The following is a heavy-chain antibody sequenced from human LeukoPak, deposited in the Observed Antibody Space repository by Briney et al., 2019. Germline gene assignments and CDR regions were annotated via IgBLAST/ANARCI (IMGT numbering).Heavy chain of an antibody. V-gene: IGHV1-18*01. CDR2: ISAYNGNT. CDR3: ARRDAIGLGPYDYYYYMDV. D-gene: IGHD3/OR15-3a*01. J-gene: IGHJ6*03. Sequence: VASVKVSCKASGYTFTSYGISWVRQAPGQGLEWMGWISAYNGNTNYAQKLQGRVTMTTDTSTSTAYMELRSLRSDDTAVYYCARRDAIGLGPYDYYYYMDVWGRGTTVTVSS. CDR1: GYTFTSYG.